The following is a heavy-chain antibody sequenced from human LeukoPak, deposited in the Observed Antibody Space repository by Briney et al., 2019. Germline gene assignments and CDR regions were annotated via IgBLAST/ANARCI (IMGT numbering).Heavy chain of an antibody. D-gene: IGHD3-16*01. J-gene: IGHJ4*02. CDR1: GFTSGHHF. V-gene: IGHV3-7*01. CDR3: ARAVDVADY. Sequence: PGGSLRLSCVASGFTSGHHFMSWVRQAPGGGLEWLANINPDGSIKFHADSVKGRFTISRDNARNSVYLQMNSLRGEDTAVYYCARAVDVADYWGQGTPVAVSS. CDR2: INPDGSIK.